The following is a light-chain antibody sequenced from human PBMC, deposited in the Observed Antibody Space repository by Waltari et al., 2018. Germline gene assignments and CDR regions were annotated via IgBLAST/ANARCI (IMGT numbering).Light chain of an antibody. V-gene: IGLV5-45*01. J-gene: IGLJ3*02. CDR3: MILYNRAVV. Sequence: PGSPTRYQLRFKTDSVLKQGPGVPIRFSASRDPSTNAGFFLISGLQSEDEADYYCMILYNRAVVFGGGTKLTVL. CDR2: FKTDSVL.